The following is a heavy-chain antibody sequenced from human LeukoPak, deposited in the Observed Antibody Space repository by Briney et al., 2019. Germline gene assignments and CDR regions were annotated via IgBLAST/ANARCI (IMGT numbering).Heavy chain of an antibody. CDR1: GFTVSSNY. V-gene: IGHV3-66*01. CDR2: IYSGGST. D-gene: IGHD2-8*01. CDR3: ARVLMVQHYYFDY. Sequence: GGSLRLSCAASGFTVSSNYMSWVRQAPGKGLEWVSVIYSGGSTYYADSVKGRFTISRDNSKNTLYLQMNSLRAEDTAVYYCARVLMVQHYYFDYWGQGTLVTVSS. J-gene: IGHJ4*02.